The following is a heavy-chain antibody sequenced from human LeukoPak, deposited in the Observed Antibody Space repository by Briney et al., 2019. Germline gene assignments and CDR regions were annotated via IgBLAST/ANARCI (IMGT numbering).Heavy chain of an antibody. Sequence: PGGSLRLSCTASGFTFGTHAMHWVRQAPGKGLEWVAMISYHGRKKLYADSVKGRFSISRDNAENTLYLQINSLRQDDTAVYYCARVASSSVTHYYYYGMDVWGPGTTVSVSS. CDR1: GFTFGTHA. D-gene: IGHD4-17*01. CDR2: ISYHGRKK. J-gene: IGHJ6*02. V-gene: IGHV3-30*03. CDR3: ARVASSSVTHYYYYGMDV.